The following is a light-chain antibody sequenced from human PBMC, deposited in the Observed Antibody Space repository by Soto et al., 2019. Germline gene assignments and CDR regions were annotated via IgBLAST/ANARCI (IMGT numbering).Light chain of an antibody. CDR3: HQFNDWPQT. Sequence: EIVLTQSPATLSLSPGERATLSCRASQSVAGNVAWYQQKGGQAPRLLVYGASTRATGIPARFSGSGSGTEFTLTISSLQSEDFAVYFCHQFNDWPQTFGQGTK. V-gene: IGKV3-15*01. CDR1: QSVAGN. J-gene: IGKJ1*01. CDR2: GAS.